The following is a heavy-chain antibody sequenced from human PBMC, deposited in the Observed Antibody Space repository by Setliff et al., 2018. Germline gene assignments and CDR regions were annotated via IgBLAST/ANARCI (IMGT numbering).Heavy chain of an antibody. V-gene: IGHV3-23*01. Sequence: QPGGSLRLSCAASGFTFSGYVMTWVRQAPGEGLEWVSGITDSGISTYYADSVKGRFTISRDNSKNTLYLQMNSLRDDDTAVYYCTFARDGYEVFDIWGQGTMVTVSS. J-gene: IGHJ3*02. CDR3: TFARDGYEVFDI. CDR2: ITDSGIST. D-gene: IGHD3-22*01. CDR1: GFTFSGYV.